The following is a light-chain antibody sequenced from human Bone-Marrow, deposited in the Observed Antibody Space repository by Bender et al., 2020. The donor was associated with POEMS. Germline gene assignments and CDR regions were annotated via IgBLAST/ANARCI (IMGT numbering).Light chain of an antibody. CDR3: SSYASANSVL. V-gene: IGLV2-11*01. J-gene: IGLJ2*01. CDR2: DVY. Sequence: QSALTQPRSVSGSPGQSVTISCTGTSSDVGAYNYVSWYQQHPGKAPKLVIRDVYKGPLGDPERFSGSKSGNTAYLTISGLQGEDEADYYCSSYASANSVLFGGGTKLTVL. CDR1: SSDVGAYNY.